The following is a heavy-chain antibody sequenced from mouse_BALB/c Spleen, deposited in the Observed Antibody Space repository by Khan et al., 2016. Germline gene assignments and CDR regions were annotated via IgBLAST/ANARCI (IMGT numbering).Heavy chain of an antibody. D-gene: IGHD2-3*01. V-gene: IGHV1-7*01. CDR3: ARYDGYYYAMHC. Sequence: QVQLQQSGAELAKPGASVKMSCKASGYTFTSYWMHWVKQRPGQGMEWIGYINPSTGYTEYNQKFKDKATLTVDTSSSTAYMQLSSLTSEDSAVYYCARYDGYYYAMHCWGRGTTVPISS. CDR1: GYTFTSYW. CDR2: INPSTGYT. J-gene: IGHJ4*01.